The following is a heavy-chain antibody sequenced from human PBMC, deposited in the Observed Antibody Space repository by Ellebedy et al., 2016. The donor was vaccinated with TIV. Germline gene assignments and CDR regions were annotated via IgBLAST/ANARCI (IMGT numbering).Heavy chain of an antibody. J-gene: IGHJ6*02. Sequence: AASVKVSCKASGYTFTGYYMHWVRQAPGQGLEWMGWINPNSGGTNYAQKFQGRVTMTRDTSISTAYMELSRLRSDDTAVYYCARGQPPPAARTVYYYYYGMDVWGQGTTVTVSS. D-gene: IGHD2-2*01. CDR1: GYTFTGYY. CDR3: ARGQPPPAARTVYYYYYGMDV. CDR2: INPNSGGT. V-gene: IGHV1-2*02.